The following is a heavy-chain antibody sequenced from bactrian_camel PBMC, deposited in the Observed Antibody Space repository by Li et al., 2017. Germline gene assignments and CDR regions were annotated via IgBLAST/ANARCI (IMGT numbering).Heavy chain of an antibody. CDR3: AADWFDSDYADGCHE. D-gene: IGHD4*01. V-gene: IGHV3S53*01. CDR2: IRRDGAT. CDR1: ESIYRFC. Sequence: HVQLVESGGGSVQAGGSLTLSCEASESIYRFCMAWFRQAPGNECELASTIRRDGATYYADSVKGRFTISRDNAKNTVYLQMNSLKPEDTTTYYCAADWFDSDYADGCHEGGQGTQVTVS. J-gene: IGHJ4*01.